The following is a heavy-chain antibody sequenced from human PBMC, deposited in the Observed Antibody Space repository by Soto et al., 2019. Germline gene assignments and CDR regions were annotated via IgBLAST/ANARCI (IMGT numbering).Heavy chain of an antibody. CDR1: GYFSSTSG. CDR3: ARDLDGSGSYYTDY. D-gene: IGHD3-10*01. J-gene: IGHJ4*02. Sequence: SVKVSINASGYFSSTSGIVWVRRGPGQGLEWMGRISAYNGNTKYAQSLQGRVTMTTDTSTNTAYMELRSLRSDDTAVYYCARDLDGSGSYYTDYWGPGTLVTVSS. V-gene: IGHV1-18*01. CDR2: ISAYNGNT.